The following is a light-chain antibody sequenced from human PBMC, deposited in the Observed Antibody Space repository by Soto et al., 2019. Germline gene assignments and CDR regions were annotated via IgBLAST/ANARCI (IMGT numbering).Light chain of an antibody. CDR2: AAS. V-gene: IGKV1-12*02. CDR3: QQANSFPST. Sequence: DIQMTQSPSSVSASVGDRVTVTCRASQGIRSSLAWYQQKPGKAPKLLIYAASRLQSGVPSRFSGSGSGTDVTLTISSLQSEDFATYYCQQANSFPSTFGGGTKVEIK. CDR1: QGIRSS. J-gene: IGKJ4*01.